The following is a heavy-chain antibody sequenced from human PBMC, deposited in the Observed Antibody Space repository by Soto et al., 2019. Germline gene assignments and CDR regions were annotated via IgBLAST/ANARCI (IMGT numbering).Heavy chain of an antibody. Sequence: QVQLVQSGAEVRKPGSSVKVSCKAPGGTFSTYIISWVRQAPGQGLEWMGRIIPIPDITNYAQKFQGRVTVTADRSTSTAYVELTSLKAEDTAVYYCARDRITTRGDAFDLWGQGTMVTGSS. V-gene: IGHV1-69*08. CDR3: ARDRITTRGDAFDL. CDR1: GGTFSTYI. D-gene: IGHD3-3*01. CDR2: IIPIPDIT. J-gene: IGHJ3*01.